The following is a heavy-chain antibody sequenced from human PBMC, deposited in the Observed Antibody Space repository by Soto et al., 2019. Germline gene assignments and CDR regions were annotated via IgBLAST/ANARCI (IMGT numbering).Heavy chain of an antibody. Sequence: ASVKVSCKASGYTFTNNDVSWVRQATGQGLEWMGWMNPGSGDTGYAQKFQGRVTMTRDISIATAYMELNSLTSEDTAIYYCATIETFASINCFDPCRQPPLVTASS. J-gene: IGHJ5*02. D-gene: IGHD2-2*02. V-gene: IGHV1-8*02. CDR3: ATIETFASINCFDP. CDR2: MNPGSGDT. CDR1: GYTFTNND.